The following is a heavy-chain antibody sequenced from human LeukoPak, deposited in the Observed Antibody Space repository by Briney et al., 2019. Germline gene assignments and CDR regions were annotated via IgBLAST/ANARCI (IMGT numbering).Heavy chain of an antibody. CDR3: AREYYDSSDYPRQHYFDY. V-gene: IGHV3-33*01. Sequence: PGGSLRHSCAASGFTFITYGMHWVRQAPGKGLEWVALIWYDGSYKYYADSVKGRFTISRDNSKNTLYLQMNSLRAEDTAVYYCAREYYDSSDYPRQHYFDYWGQGTLVTVSS. D-gene: IGHD3-22*01. CDR2: IWYDGSYK. J-gene: IGHJ4*02. CDR1: GFTFITYG.